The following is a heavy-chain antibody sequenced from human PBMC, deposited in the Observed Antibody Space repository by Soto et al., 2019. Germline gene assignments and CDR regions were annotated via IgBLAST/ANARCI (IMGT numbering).Heavy chain of an antibody. CDR2: IYYSGST. CDR3: ARVPSGYDYRFDY. Sequence: SETLSLTCTVSGGSISSGGYYWSWIRQHPGKGLEWIGYIYYSGSTYYNPSLKSRVTISVDTSKNQFSLKLSSVAAADTAVYYCARVPSGYDYRFDYWGQGTLVTVSS. D-gene: IGHD5-12*01. J-gene: IGHJ4*02. CDR1: GGSISSGGYY. V-gene: IGHV4-31*03.